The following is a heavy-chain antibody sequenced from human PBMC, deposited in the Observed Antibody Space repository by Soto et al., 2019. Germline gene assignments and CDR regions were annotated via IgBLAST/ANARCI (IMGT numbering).Heavy chain of an antibody. J-gene: IGHJ4*02. Sequence: GGSLRLSCAASGFTFSSYGMHWVRQAPGKGLEWVAVISYDGSNKYYADSVKGRFTISRDNSKNTLYLQMNSLRAEDTAVYYCAKTLYYYDSSGYFLLGGFDYWGQGT. CDR2: ISYDGSNK. D-gene: IGHD3-22*01. CDR1: GFTFSSYG. CDR3: AKTLYYYDSSGYFLLGGFDY. V-gene: IGHV3-30*18.